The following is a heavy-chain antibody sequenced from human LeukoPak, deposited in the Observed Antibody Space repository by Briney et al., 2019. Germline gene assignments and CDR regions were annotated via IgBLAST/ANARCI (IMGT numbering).Heavy chain of an antibody. J-gene: IGHJ4*02. CDR2: IYSGGST. Sequence: PGGSLRLSCAASGFTVSSNYMSWVRQAPGKGLEWVSVIYSGGSTYYVDSVKGRFTISRDNSKNTLYLQMNSLRAEDTAVYYCAREEYYYDSSGYDYWGQGTLVTVSS. CDR1: GFTVSSNY. V-gene: IGHV3-53*01. D-gene: IGHD3-22*01. CDR3: AREEYYYDSSGYDY.